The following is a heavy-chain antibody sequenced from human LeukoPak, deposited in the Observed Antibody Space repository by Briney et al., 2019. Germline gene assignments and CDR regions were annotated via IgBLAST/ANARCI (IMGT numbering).Heavy chain of an antibody. D-gene: IGHD1-1*01. CDR3: GRGGGWKYYFDY. CDR1: GYSISSDYY. CDR2: IYYSGST. J-gene: IGHJ4*02. Sequence: PSETLSLTCAVSGYSISSDYYWGWIRQPPGKGLEWIGSIYYSGSTYYNPSLRSRVAISVDTSKNQFSLKLYSVTAADTAVYYCGRGGGWKYYFDYWGQGTLVTVSS. V-gene: IGHV4-38-2*01.